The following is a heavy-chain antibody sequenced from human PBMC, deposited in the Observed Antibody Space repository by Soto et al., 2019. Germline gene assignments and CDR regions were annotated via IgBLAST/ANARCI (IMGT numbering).Heavy chain of an antibody. CDR2: INPNNGNI. CDR1: GYTFTSYT. CDR3: ARDVNWGRGTG. Sequence: QVQLVQSGAEVKKPGASVKVSCKASGYTFTSYTISWVRQAPGQGLEWMGGINPNNGNIKYAQKIQGRVTMTTDASTSTAYSARRTLRSDGAAVYYFARDVNWGRGTGWGQASVVTASS. J-gene: IGHJ1*01. V-gene: IGHV1-18*01. D-gene: IGHD7-27*01.